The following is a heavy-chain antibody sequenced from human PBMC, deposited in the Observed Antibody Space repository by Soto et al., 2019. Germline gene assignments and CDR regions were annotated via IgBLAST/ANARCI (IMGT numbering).Heavy chain of an antibody. Sequence: SGPTLVHPTQTLTLTCFFSGFSLNTGGVTVGWIRQPPGKALEWVALIYWDDGKRHSPSMKSRLTITKETSRNQVVLTMTNVDSEDTATYCCAHSPAPRVYFQHWGEGTLVTVSS. D-gene: IGHD3-10*01. V-gene: IGHV2-5*02. CDR2: IYWDDGK. J-gene: IGHJ1*01. CDR1: GFSLNTGGVT. CDR3: AHSPAPRVYFQH.